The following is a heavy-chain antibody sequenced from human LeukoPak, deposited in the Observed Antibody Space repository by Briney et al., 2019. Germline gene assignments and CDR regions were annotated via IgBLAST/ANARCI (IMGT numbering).Heavy chain of an antibody. D-gene: IGHD1-26*01. CDR3: ARGGGTHAFDI. J-gene: IGHJ3*02. V-gene: IGHV1-2*04. CDR1: GYTFTGYY. CDR2: INPNSGGT. Sequence: ASVKVSCKASGYTFTGYYMHWVRQAPGQGLEWMGWINPNSGGTSYGQKFQGWVTMTRDTSISTAYMELSRLRSDDTAVYYCARGGGTHAFDIWGQGTMVTVSS.